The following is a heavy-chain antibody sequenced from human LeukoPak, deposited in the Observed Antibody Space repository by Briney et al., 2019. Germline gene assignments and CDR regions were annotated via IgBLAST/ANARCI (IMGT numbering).Heavy chain of an antibody. CDR3: AIQGYSSSWTPRYYYYYGMDV. V-gene: IGHV4-39*01. CDR2: IYYSGST. Sequence: SETLSLTCTVSGGSISSSSYYWGWIRQPPGKGLEWTGSIYYSGSTYYNPSLKSRVTISVDTSKNQFSLKLSSVTAADTAVYYCAIQGYSSSWTPRYYYYYGMDVWGQGTTVTVSS. J-gene: IGHJ6*02. CDR1: GGSISSSSYY. D-gene: IGHD6-13*01.